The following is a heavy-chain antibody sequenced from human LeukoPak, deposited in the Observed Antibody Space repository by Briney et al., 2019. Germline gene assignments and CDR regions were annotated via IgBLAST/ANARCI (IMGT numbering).Heavy chain of an antibody. CDR1: GFTFSSYE. V-gene: IGHV3-48*03. CDR3: ARYHIHFGYFPYFDY. D-gene: IGHD3-9*01. Sequence: GGSLRLSCAASGFTFSSYEMNWVRQAPGKGLEGVSYISSSGSTIYYADSVKGRFTISRDNAKNSLYLQMNSLRAEDTAVYYCARYHIHFGYFPYFDYWGQGTLVTVSS. J-gene: IGHJ4*02. CDR2: ISSSGSTI.